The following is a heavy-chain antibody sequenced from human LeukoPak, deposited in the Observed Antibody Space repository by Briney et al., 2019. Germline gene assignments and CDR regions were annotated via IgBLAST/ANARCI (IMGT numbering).Heavy chain of an antibody. CDR3: ARHSPLVGATP. CDR1: GGSISSYY. Sequence: PSETLSLTCTVSGGSISSYYWSWIRQPPGKGLAWIGYIYYSGSTNYNPSLKSRVTISVDTSKNQFSLKLSSVTAADTAVYYCARHSPLVGATPWGQGTLVTVSS. D-gene: IGHD1-26*01. V-gene: IGHV4-59*08. CDR2: IYYSGST. J-gene: IGHJ5*02.